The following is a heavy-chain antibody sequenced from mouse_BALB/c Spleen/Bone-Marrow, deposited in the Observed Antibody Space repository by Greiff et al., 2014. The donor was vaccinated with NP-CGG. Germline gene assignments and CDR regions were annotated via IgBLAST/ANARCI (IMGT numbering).Heavy chain of an antibody. D-gene: IGHD2-14*01. CDR3: ARGDYYRSVMDY. Sequence: QVQLQQPGPELVRPGASMRISCKASGYTLTTYFIHWVKQRPGQGLEWIGWIYPGNINIKYNENFKDKVTLTADKSSSTAHMQFSSLISEDSAVYFCARGDYYRSVMDYWGQGTSVTVSS. CDR1: GYTLTTYF. J-gene: IGHJ4*01. V-gene: IGHV1S56*01. CDR2: IYPGNINI.